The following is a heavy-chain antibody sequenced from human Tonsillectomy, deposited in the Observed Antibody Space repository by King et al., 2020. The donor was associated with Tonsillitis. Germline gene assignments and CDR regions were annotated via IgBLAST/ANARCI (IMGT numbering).Heavy chain of an antibody. CDR3: ARGPDYDFWSGYWWFYYAMDV. D-gene: IGHD3-3*01. J-gene: IGHJ6*02. CDR1: GDTFTSYD. CDR2: MNPNSGNT. V-gene: IGHV1-8*01. Sequence: QLVQSGAEVKKPGASVKVSCKASGDTFTSYDINWVRQATGQGLEWMGWMNPNSGNTGYAQKFQGRVTMTRNTSISTAYMELSSLRSEDTAVYYWARGPDYDFWSGYWWFYYAMDVWGQGTTVTVSS.